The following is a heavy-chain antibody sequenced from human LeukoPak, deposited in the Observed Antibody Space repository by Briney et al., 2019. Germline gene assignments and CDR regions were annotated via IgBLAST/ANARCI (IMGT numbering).Heavy chain of an antibody. Sequence: PSETLSLTCAVYGGSFSGYYWSWIRQPPGKGLEWIGEINHSGSTNYNPSLKSRVTISVDTSKNQFSLKLSSVTAADTAVYYCALGALEMKYISSWGPAYWGQGTLVTVSS. J-gene: IGHJ4*02. CDR2: INHSGST. V-gene: IGHV4-34*01. CDR1: GGSFSGYY. D-gene: IGHD6-13*01. CDR3: ALGALEMKYISSWGPAY.